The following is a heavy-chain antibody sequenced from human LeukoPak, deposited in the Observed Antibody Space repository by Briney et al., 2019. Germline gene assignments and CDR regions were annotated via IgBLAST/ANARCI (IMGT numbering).Heavy chain of an antibody. J-gene: IGHJ4*02. Sequence: GGSLRLSRAASGFTFSSYSMNWVRQAPGKGLEWVSYISSSSSTIYYADSVKGRFTISRDNAKNSLYLQMNSLRAEDTAVYYCVRMGYCGGDCPDYWGQGTLVTVS. D-gene: IGHD2-21*02. CDR1: GFTFSSYS. CDR2: ISSSSSTI. CDR3: VRMGYCGGDCPDY. V-gene: IGHV3-48*04.